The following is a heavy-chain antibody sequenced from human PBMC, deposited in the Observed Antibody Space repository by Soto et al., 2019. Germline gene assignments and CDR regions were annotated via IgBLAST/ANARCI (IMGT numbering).Heavy chain of an antibody. Sequence: SETLSLTCAVYCGSFSGYYWSWIRQPPGKGLEWIGEINHSGSTNYNPSLKSRVTISVDTSKNQFSLKLSSVTAADTAVYYCARGSEIITMVRGGVYSDAFDIWGQGTMVTVSS. V-gene: IGHV4-34*01. J-gene: IGHJ3*02. D-gene: IGHD3-10*01. CDR3: ARGSEIITMVRGGVYSDAFDI. CDR2: INHSGST. CDR1: CGSFSGYY.